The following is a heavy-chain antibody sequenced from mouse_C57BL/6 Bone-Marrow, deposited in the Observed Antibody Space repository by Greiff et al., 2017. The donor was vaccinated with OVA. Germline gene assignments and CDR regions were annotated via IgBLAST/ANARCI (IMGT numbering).Heavy chain of an antibody. D-gene: IGHD6-1*01. V-gene: IGHV1-69*01. CDR1: GYTFTSYW. CDR3: ARPSGYWYFDV. Sequence: QVQLQQSGAELVMPGASVKLSCKASGYTFTSYWMHWVKQRPGQGLEWIGEIDPSDSYTNYNQKFKGKSTLTVDKSSSTAYMQLSSLTSEDSAVCYCARPSGYWYFDVWGTGTTGTVSS. CDR2: IDPSDSYT. J-gene: IGHJ1*03.